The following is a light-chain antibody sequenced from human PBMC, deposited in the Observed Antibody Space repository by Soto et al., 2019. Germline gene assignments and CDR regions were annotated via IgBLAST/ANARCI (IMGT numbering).Light chain of an antibody. CDR1: QDVDNNF. Sequence: EIVLTQSPATLSLSPGEVATLSCRASQDVDNNFLAWYQQRPGQAPRLLIYASSRRATGIPDRFSGSGSGTDFTLTISRVGPEDIAVYFCHQYYSSTSVAGGTKVEVK. V-gene: IGKV3-20*01. CDR2: ASS. CDR3: HQYYSSTS. J-gene: IGKJ4*01.